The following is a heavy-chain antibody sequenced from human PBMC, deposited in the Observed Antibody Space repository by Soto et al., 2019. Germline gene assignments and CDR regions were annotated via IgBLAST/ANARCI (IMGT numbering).Heavy chain of an antibody. V-gene: IGHV4-39*01. J-gene: IGHJ4*02. D-gene: IGHD6-19*01. Sequence: PSETLSLTFTVSVCSISSSSYYWGWINQPPGKGLEWIGSIYYSGSTYYNPSLKSRVTISVDTSKNQFSLKLSSVTAADTAVYYSARHAYSSGWYLSYWGQGTLVTVSS. CDR3: ARHAYSSGWYLSY. CDR2: IYYSGST. CDR1: VCSISSSSYY.